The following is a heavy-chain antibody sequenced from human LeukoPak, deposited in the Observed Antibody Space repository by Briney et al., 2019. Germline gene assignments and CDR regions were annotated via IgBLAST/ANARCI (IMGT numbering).Heavy chain of an antibody. CDR1: GYSFTSYW. CDR3: ARPHLYDSSGYYVSPYYFDY. V-gene: IGHV5-51*01. J-gene: IGHJ4*02. CDR2: IYPGDSDT. D-gene: IGHD3-22*01. Sequence: GESLKISCKGSGYSFTSYWIGWVRQMPGKGLEWMGIIYPGDSDTRYSPSFQGQVTISAAKSISTAYLQWSSLKASDTAIYYCARPHLYDSSGYYVSPYYFDYWGQGTLVTVSS.